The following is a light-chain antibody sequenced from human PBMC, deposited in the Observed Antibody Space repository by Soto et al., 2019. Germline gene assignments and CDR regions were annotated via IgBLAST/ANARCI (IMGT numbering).Light chain of an antibody. J-gene: IGKJ1*01. CDR1: QSVSSSS. CDR2: GAS. CDR3: QQYDTSPWT. Sequence: ELVLTQSPGTLSLSPGARATLSCRASQSVSSSSLAWYQQKPGQAPRLLIYGASSRATSIPDRFSGSGSGTDLTITISRLEPEDCAVYDGQQYDTSPWTFGQGTKVDIK. V-gene: IGKV3-20*01.